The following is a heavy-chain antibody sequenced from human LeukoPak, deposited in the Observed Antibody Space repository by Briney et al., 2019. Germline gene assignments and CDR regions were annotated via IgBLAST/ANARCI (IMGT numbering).Heavy chain of an antibody. J-gene: IGHJ4*02. D-gene: IGHD1-26*01. V-gene: IGHV1-2*02. CDR2: INPNSGGT. CDR1: GYTFTGYY. CDR3: ARDHGGSYYDSNVDY. Sequence: GASVKVSCKASGYTFTGYYMHWVRQAPGQGLEWMGWINPNSGGTNYAQKFQGRVTMTRDTSISTAYMELSRLRSDDTAVYYCARDHGGSYYDSNVDYWGQGTLVTVSS.